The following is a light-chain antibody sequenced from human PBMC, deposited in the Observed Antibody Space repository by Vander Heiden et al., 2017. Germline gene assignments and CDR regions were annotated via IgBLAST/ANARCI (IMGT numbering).Light chain of an antibody. Sequence: ELVMTQSPATLSVSPGERATLSCRASQSVSSNFAWYQKKPGQAPRLLIYGASTRATGISDRFSGSGSGTDFTLTISSLQSEDFAVYYCQQDIPWPLTFGGGTKVQIK. V-gene: IGKV3-15*01. CDR3: QQDIPWPLT. CDR2: GAS. J-gene: IGKJ4*01. CDR1: QSVSSN.